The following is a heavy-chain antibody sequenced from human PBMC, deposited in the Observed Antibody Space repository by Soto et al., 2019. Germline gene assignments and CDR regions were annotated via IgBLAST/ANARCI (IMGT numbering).Heavy chain of an antibody. CDR1: GGSIIDYY. J-gene: IGHJ6*02. Sequence: SETLSLTCTVSGGSIIDYYWSWIRQPPGKGLEWIGYIYYSGTTDYSPSLKSRVTISVDTSKNQFSLKLSSVTAADSAIHYCARQSGGYYYSGMEVWAQGTTVTVSS. V-gene: IGHV4-59*08. D-gene: IGHD1-26*01. CDR3: ARQSGGYYYSGMEV. CDR2: IYYSGTT.